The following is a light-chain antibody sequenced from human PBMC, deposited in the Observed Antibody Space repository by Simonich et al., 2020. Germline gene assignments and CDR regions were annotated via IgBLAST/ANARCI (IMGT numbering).Light chain of an antibody. CDR2: EGS. V-gene: IGLV2-14*02. J-gene: IGLJ2*01. CDR3: CSYTSSSTVV. Sequence: QSALTQPASVSGSPGQSITISCTGTSSDVGSYNLVSWYQQHPGKAPKLMIYEGSKRPSGVSKRFSGSKSGNTASLTISGLQAEDEADYYCCSYTSSSTVVFGGGTKLTVL. CDR1: SSDVGSYNL.